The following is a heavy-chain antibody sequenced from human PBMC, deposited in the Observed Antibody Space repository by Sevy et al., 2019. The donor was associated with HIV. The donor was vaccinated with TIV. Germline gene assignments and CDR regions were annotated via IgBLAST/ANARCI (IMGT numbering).Heavy chain of an antibody. Sequence: GESLKISCAASGFSFSRYGLHWVRQAPGKALEWLAIISYDGGNKYHANSVKGRFTISRDNSKNTLYLQMNSLRAEDTAVYYCAKGGCSGGICYSDVWGQGTTVTVSS. J-gene: IGHJ6*02. CDR2: ISYDGGNK. V-gene: IGHV3-30*18. CDR3: AKGGCSGGICYSDV. D-gene: IGHD2-15*01. CDR1: GFSFSRYG.